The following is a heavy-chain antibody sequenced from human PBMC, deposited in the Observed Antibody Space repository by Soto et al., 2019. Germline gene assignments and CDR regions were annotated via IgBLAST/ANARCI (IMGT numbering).Heavy chain of an antibody. CDR1: GDTFTNYY. Sequence: QVQLMQSGAEVKKPGASVKVSCKASGDTFTNYYIHWVRQAPGQGLEWMGTVNPSGGHTTYSQNVLDRVTMTRDTSTSTLYMELTSLTSDDTAVYYCARGGHVVVVTAAFDYWGQGTLVTVSS. J-gene: IGHJ4*02. V-gene: IGHV1-46*01. D-gene: IGHD2-21*02. CDR3: ARGGHVVVVTAAFDY. CDR2: VNPSGGHT.